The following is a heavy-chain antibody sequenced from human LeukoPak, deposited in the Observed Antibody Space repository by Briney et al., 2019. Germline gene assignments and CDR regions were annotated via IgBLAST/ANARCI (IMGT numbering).Heavy chain of an antibody. CDR2: ISSSGSTI. J-gene: IGHJ4*02. CDR1: GFTFSSHE. Sequence: GGSLRLSCVASGFTFSSHEMNWVRQAPGKGLEWVSYISSSGSTIYYADSVKGRFTISRDNAKNSLYLQMNSLRAEDTAVYYCAPQGPSSGWYAYFDYWGQGTLVTVSS. CDR3: APQGPSSGWYAYFDY. D-gene: IGHD6-19*01. V-gene: IGHV3-48*03.